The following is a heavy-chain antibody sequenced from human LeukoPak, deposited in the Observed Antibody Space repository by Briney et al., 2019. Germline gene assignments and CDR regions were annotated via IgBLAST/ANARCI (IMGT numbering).Heavy chain of an antibody. V-gene: IGHV3-21*01. D-gene: IGHD3-22*01. J-gene: IGHJ4*02. CDR2: ISSSSSYI. CDR3: ARVVNYYDSSGTHYFDY. CDR1: GFTFSSYA. Sequence: PGGSLRLSCAASGFTFSSYAMSWVRQAPGKGLEWVSSISSSSSYIYYADSVKGRFTISRDNAKNSLYLQMNSLRAEDTAVYYCARVVNYYDSSGTHYFDYWGQGTLVTVSS.